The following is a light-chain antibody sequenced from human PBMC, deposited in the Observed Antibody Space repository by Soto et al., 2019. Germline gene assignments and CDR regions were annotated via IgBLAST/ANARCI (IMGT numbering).Light chain of an antibody. Sequence: QSVLTQPPSVSGAPGQRVTISCTGSSSNIGAGYDVHWYQQLPGTAPKLLIYANSNRPSGVPGRFSGSKSGTSASLAITGLQPEDEADYYCGSWDSSLSAYVFGTGTKLTVL. CDR3: GSWDSSLSAYV. J-gene: IGLJ1*01. CDR2: ANS. V-gene: IGLV1-40*01. CDR1: SSNIGAGYD.